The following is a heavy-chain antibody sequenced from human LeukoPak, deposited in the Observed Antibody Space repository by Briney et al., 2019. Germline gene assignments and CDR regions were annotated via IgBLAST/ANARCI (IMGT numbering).Heavy chain of an antibody. Sequence: VSVKVSCKASGYTFTGYYMHWVRQAPGQGLEWMGWINPNSGGTNYAQKFQGRVTMTRDTSISTAYMELSRLRSDDTAVYYCAILGYCSSISCPGGAFDIWGQGTMVTVSS. V-gene: IGHV1-2*02. CDR3: AILGYCSSISCPGGAFDI. D-gene: IGHD2-2*01. J-gene: IGHJ3*02. CDR1: GYTFTGYY. CDR2: INPNSGGT.